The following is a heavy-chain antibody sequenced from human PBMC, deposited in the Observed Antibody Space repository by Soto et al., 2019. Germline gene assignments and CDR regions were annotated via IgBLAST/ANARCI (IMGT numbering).Heavy chain of an antibody. CDR3: ARDLVGADTVSEYFQH. CDR1: GGTFSSYA. D-gene: IGHD1-26*01. Sequence: ASVKVSCKASGGTFSSYAISWVRQAPGQGLEWMGGIIPIFGTANYAQKFQGRVTITADESTSTAYMELSSLRSEDTAVYYCARDLVGADTVSEYFQHWGQGTLLTVSS. V-gene: IGHV1-69*13. J-gene: IGHJ1*01. CDR2: IIPIFGTA.